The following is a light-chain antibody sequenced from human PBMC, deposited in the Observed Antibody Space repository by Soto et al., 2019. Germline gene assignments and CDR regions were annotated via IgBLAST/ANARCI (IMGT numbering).Light chain of an antibody. CDR3: QHYGSSLLT. CDR1: QSVSSSY. CDR2: GAS. Sequence: EIVLTQSPGTLSLSPGERATLSCRASQSVSSSYLAWYQQKPGQAPRLLIYGASSRATGIPDRFSGSASGTDFPLTISRLEPEDFAVYYCQHYGSSLLTFGPGTKVDIK. V-gene: IGKV3-20*01. J-gene: IGKJ3*01.